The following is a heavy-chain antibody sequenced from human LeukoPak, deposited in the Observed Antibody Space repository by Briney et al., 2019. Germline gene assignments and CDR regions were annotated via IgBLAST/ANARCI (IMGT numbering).Heavy chain of an antibody. Sequence: ASVKVSCKASGYTFTGYYMHWVRQAPGQGLEWMGWINPNSGGTNYAQKFQGRVTMTGDTSISTAYMELSRLRSDDTAVYYCARDLNAFNAFDIWGQGTMVTVSS. CDR3: ARDLNAFNAFDI. D-gene: IGHD2-2*01. CDR1: GYTFTGYY. CDR2: INPNSGGT. J-gene: IGHJ3*02. V-gene: IGHV1-2*02.